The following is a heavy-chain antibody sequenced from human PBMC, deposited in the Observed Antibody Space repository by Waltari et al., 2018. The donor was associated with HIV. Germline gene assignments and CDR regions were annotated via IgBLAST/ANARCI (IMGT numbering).Heavy chain of an antibody. CDR3: ARDSADYYDSSGAAFDI. CDR1: GGSISSSSYY. D-gene: IGHD3-22*01. J-gene: IGHJ3*02. CDR2: ICYSGST. V-gene: IGHV4-39*07. Sequence: QLQLQESGPGLVKPSETLSLTCTVSGGSISSSSYYWGWIRQPPGKGLEWIGSICYSGSTYHNPALKSRVTISVDTSKNQFSLKLSSVTAADTAVYYCARDSADYYDSSGAAFDIWGQGTMVTVSS.